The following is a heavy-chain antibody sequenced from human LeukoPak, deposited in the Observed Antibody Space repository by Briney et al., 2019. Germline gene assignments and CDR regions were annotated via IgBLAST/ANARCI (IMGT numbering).Heavy chain of an antibody. D-gene: IGHD5-12*01. CDR3: AKDGYSGYDSQDDY. Sequence: SGGSLRLSCAASGFTFDDYGMSWVRQAPGKGLEWVSGINWNGGSTCYADSVKGRFTISRDNAKNSLYLQMNSLRAEDTALYYGAKDGYSGYDSQDDYWGQGTLVTVSS. J-gene: IGHJ4*02. CDR1: GFTFDDYG. V-gene: IGHV3-20*04. CDR2: INWNGGST.